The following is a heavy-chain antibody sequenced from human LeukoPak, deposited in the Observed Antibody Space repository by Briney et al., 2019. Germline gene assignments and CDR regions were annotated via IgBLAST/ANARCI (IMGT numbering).Heavy chain of an antibody. J-gene: IGHJ4*02. Sequence: GASVTVSYTPSGYIFTHYALIWVRQAPGQGLEWVGWISTYNGDTKYSPKFEDRVTMTMDTSTTTASLEMKSLRAEDTAVYFCARNYYNNEGFPEYYFYFWGQGTLVTVSS. CDR2: ISTYNGDT. CDR1: GYIFTHYA. CDR3: ARNYYNNEGFPEYYFYF. V-gene: IGHV1-18*01. D-gene: IGHD3-22*01.